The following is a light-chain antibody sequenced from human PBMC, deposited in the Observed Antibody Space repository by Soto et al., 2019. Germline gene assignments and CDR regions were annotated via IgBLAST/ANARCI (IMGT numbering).Light chain of an antibody. CDR1: SSNIGAGYD. V-gene: IGLV1-40*01. CDR2: ANS. CDR3: QSYDTSRSVV. J-gene: IGLJ2*01. Sequence: QSVLTQAPSVSGAPGQRVTISCTGSSSNIGAGYDVHWYQQLPGTAPKLLMYANSNRPSGVPDRFSGSKSGTSASLAITGLQAEDEADYYCQSYDTSRSVVFGGGTQLTVL.